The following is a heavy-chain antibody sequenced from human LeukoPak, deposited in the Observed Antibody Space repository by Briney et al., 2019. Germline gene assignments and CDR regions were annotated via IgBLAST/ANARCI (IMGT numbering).Heavy chain of an antibody. Sequence: PGGSLRPSCAASGFTFSDYYMSWIRQAPGKGLEWVSYISSSGSTIYYADSVKGRFTIFRDNAKNSLYLQMNSLRAEDTAVYYCARSGLSYSSYFDYWGQGTLVTVSS. CDR1: GFTFSDYY. CDR2: ISSSGSTI. V-gene: IGHV3-11*01. D-gene: IGHD2-21*01. J-gene: IGHJ4*02. CDR3: ARSGLSYSSYFDY.